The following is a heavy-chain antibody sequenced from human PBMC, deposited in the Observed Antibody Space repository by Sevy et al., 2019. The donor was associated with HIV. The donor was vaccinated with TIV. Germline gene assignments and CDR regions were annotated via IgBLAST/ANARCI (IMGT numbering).Heavy chain of an antibody. V-gene: IGHV4-59*01. CDR1: GGSISSYY. J-gene: IGHJ6*02. CDR3: ARDTDSLYYYYGLDV. D-gene: IGHD2-15*01. CDR2: IYYTGST. Sequence: SETLSLTCTVSGGSISSYYWTWIRQPPGKGLEWIGYIYYTGSTNYNPSLKSRVTISVDTSKTQFSLKLSSVTAADTAVYYCARDTDSLYYYYGLDVWGQGTTVTVSS.